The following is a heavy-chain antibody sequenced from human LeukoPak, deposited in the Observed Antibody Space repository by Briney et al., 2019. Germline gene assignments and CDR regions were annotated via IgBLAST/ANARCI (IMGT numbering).Heavy chain of an antibody. J-gene: IGHJ4*02. CDR2: ISSSSSYI. CDR3: AGPIFDY. V-gene: IGHV3-21*01. CDR1: GFTFSNYT. D-gene: IGHD5-24*01. Sequence: GGSLRLSCVASGFTFSNYTMNWVRQAPGKGLAWVASISSSSSYIFYADSVKGRFTISRDDAKNSLYLQMSSLRAEDTAVYYCAGPIFDYWGQGTLVTVSS.